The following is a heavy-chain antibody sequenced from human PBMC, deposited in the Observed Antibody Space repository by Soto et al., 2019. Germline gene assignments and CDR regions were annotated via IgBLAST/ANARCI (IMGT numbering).Heavy chain of an antibody. V-gene: IGHV1-8*01. Sequence: ASVKVSCKASGYTFTSYDINWVRQATGQGLEWMGWMNPNSGNTGYAQKFQGRVTMTRNTSISTAYMELSSLRSEDTAVYYCARFSYYDFWSGYYTDYYYYGMDVWGQGPT. CDR3: ARFSYYDFWSGYYTDYYYYGMDV. J-gene: IGHJ6*02. CDR2: MNPNSGNT. CDR1: GYTFTSYD. D-gene: IGHD3-3*01.